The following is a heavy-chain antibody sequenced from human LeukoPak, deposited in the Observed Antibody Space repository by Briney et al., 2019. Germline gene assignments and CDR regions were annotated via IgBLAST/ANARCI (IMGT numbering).Heavy chain of an antibody. Sequence: GGSLRLSCAASGFTFSSYGMHWVRQAPGKGLEWVAFIRYDGSNKYYADSVKGRFTISRDNSKNTLYLQMNSLRAEDTAVYYCAKDSLHYDFWSGYPSSSFDYWGQGTLVTVSS. D-gene: IGHD3-3*01. CDR2: IRYDGSNK. J-gene: IGHJ4*02. V-gene: IGHV3-30*02. CDR3: AKDSLHYDFWSGYPSSSFDY. CDR1: GFTFSSYG.